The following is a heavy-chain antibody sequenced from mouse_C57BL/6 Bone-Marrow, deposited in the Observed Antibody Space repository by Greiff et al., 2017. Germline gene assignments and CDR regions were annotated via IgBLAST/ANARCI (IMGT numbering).Heavy chain of an antibody. CDR2: ISSGSSTI. D-gene: IGHD2-4*01. CDR3: ARVRLRHGFAY. Sequence: DVHLVESGGGLVKPGGSLKLSCAASGFTFSDYGMHWVRQAPEKGLEWVAYISSGSSTIYYADTVKGRFTISRDNAKNTLFLQMTSLRSEDTAMYYCARVRLRHGFAYWGQGTLVTVSA. CDR1: GFTFSDYG. J-gene: IGHJ3*01. V-gene: IGHV5-17*01.